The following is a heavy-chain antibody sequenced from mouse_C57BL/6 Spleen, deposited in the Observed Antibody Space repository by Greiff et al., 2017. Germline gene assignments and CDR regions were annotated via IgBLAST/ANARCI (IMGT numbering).Heavy chain of an antibody. CDR3: ARSLIYYDYDGYYFDY. J-gene: IGHJ2*01. Sequence: QVQLQQSGAELVKPGASVKISCKASGYAFSSYWMNWVKQRPGTGLEWIGQIYPGDGDTNYNGKFKGKATLTADKSSSTAYMQLSSLTSEDSAVYFCARSLIYYDYDGYYFDYWGQGTTLTVSS. D-gene: IGHD2-4*01. CDR2: IYPGDGDT. CDR1: GYAFSSYW. V-gene: IGHV1-80*01.